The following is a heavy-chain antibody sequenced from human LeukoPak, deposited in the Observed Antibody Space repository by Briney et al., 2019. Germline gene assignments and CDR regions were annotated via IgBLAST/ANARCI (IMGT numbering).Heavy chain of an antibody. Sequence: PGGSLRLSCAASGFTFSSYWMSWVRQAPGKGLEWVANIKQDVSEKYYVDSVKGRFTISRDNAKNSLYLQMNSLRAEDTAVYYCARDECSSTSCTQTNYYYYYMDVWGKGTTVTVSS. CDR1: GFTFSSYW. CDR3: ARDECSSTSCTQTNYYYYYMDV. V-gene: IGHV3-7*01. CDR2: IKQDVSEK. D-gene: IGHD2-2*01. J-gene: IGHJ6*03.